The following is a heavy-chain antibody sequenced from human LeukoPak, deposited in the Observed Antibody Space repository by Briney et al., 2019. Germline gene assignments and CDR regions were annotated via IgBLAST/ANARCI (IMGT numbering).Heavy chain of an antibody. CDR3: ARDGRLVGATPFDY. Sequence: GGSLRLSCAASGFTFSSYSMNWVRQAPGKGLEWVSSISSSSSYIYYADSVKGRFTISRDNAKNSLYLQMNSLRAEDTAVYYCARDGRLVGATPFDYWGQGTLVTVSS. CDR1: GFTFSSYS. CDR2: ISSSSSYI. V-gene: IGHV3-21*01. J-gene: IGHJ4*02. D-gene: IGHD1-26*01.